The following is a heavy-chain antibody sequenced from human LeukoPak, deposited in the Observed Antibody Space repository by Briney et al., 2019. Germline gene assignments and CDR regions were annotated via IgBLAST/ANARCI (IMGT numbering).Heavy chain of an antibody. CDR2: INQDGSKK. D-gene: IGHD3-10*01. CDR3: AKGGWYYYGSGSYPFDY. Sequence: GGSLRLSCAASEFTFSSYWMSWVRQAPGKGLEWVANINQDGSKKYSVDSVKGRFTISRDNAKNSLYLQMNSLRAEDTAVYYCAKGGWYYYGSGSYPFDYWGQGTLVTVSS. CDR1: EFTFSSYW. V-gene: IGHV3-7*01. J-gene: IGHJ4*02.